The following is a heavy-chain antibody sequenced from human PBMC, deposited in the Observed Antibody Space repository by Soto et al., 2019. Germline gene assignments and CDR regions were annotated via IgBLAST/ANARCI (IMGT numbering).Heavy chain of an antibody. CDR2: IIPIFGTA. J-gene: IGHJ6*02. D-gene: IGHD2-2*01. CDR1: GGTFSSYA. CDR3: ARDDKASSTYNTLSDYYYGMDV. Sequence: ASVKVSCKASGGTFSSYAISWVRQAPGQGLEWMGGIIPIFGTANYAQKFQGRVTITADESTSTAYMELSSLRSEDTAVYYCARDDKASSTYNTLSDYYYGMDVWGQGTTVTVSS. V-gene: IGHV1-69*13.